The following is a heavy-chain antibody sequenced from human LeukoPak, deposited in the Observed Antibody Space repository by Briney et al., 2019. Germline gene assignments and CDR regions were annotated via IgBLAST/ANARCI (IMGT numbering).Heavy chain of an antibody. V-gene: IGHV4-39*01. CDR2: IYYSGST. Sequence: SETLSLXCTVSGGSISSSSYYWGWIRQPPGKGLEWIGSIYYSGSTYYNPSLKSRVTISVDTSKNQFSLKLSSVTAADTAVYYCASGYSYGTEPYDYWGQGTLVTVSS. CDR1: GGSISSSSYY. CDR3: ASGYSYGTEPYDY. J-gene: IGHJ4*02. D-gene: IGHD5-18*01.